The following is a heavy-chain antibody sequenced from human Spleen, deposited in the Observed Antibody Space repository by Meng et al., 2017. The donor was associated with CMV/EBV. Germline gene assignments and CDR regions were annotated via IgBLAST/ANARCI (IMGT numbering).Heavy chain of an antibody. D-gene: IGHD5-18*01. J-gene: IGHJ4*02. Sequence: GGSLRLSCAVSGFNFSMYCMNRVRQAPGKGLEWVANIKGDGSEEYYVDSVKGRFTISRDNAKNSLYLQMNSLRAEDTAVYYCARDPGYEAIDYWGQGTLVTVSS. CDR2: IKGDGSEE. CDR1: GFNFSMYC. V-gene: IGHV3-7*01. CDR3: ARDPGYEAIDY.